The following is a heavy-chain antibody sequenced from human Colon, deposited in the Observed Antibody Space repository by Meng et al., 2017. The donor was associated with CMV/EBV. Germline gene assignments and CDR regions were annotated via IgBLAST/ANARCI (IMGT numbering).Heavy chain of an antibody. CDR2: INHSGST. V-gene: IGHV4-34*01. Sequence: GSLRLSCAVYGGSFSGYYWSWIRQPPGKGREWIGEINHSGSTNYNPSLKSRVTISVDTSKNQFSLKLSSVTAADTAVYYCARTLGYCSSTSCYEGRDWFDPWGQGTLVTVSS. CDR1: GGSFSGYY. D-gene: IGHD2-2*01. CDR3: ARTLGYCSSTSCYEGRDWFDP. J-gene: IGHJ5*02.